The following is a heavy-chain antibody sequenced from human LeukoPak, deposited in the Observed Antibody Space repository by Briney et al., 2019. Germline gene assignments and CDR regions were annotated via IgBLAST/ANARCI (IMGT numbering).Heavy chain of an antibody. D-gene: IGHD6-13*01. J-gene: IGHJ4*02. CDR1: GGTFSSYA. CDR3: ARGRPKYSCSWYNFWDY. CDR2: IIPIFGTA. V-gene: IGHV1-69*13. Sequence: GASVKVSCKASGGTFSSYAISWVRQAPGQGLEWMGGIIPIFGTANYAQKFQGRVTITADESTSTAYMELSSLRSEDTAVYYCARGRPKYSCSWYNFWDYWGQGTLVTVSS.